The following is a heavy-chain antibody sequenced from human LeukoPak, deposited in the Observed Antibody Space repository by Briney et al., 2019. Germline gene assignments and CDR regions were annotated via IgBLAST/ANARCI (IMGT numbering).Heavy chain of an antibody. CDR1: GFTVSSNY. D-gene: IGHD3-16*01. J-gene: IGHJ3*02. CDR3: ARDPLWGAFDI. CDR2: IYSGGST. V-gene: IGHV3-66*01. Sequence: GGSLRLSCAASGFTVSSNYMSWVRQAPGKGLEWVSVIYSGGSTYYADSVKGRFTISRDNFKNTLYLQMNSLRAEDTAVYYCARDPLWGAFDIWGQGTMVTVSS.